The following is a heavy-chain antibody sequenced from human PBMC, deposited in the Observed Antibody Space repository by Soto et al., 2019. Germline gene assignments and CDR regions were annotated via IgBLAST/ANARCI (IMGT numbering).Heavy chain of an antibody. CDR1: GFTFSSYA. J-gene: IGHJ4*02. D-gene: IGHD6-19*01. Sequence: SLRLSCAASGFTFSSYAMSWVRQTQEKGLEWVSSISSTSSYTHYSDSVKGRFTISRDNANNSLFLQMNSLRAEDTATYYCARDLALAGNYWGQGVLVTVSS. CDR2: ISSTSSYT. V-gene: IGHV3-21*01. CDR3: ARDLALAGNY.